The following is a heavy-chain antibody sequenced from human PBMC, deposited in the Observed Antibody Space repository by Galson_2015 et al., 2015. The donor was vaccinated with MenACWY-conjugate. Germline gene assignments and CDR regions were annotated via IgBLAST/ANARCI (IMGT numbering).Heavy chain of an antibody. Sequence: SLRLSCAASGFTFSSYSMNWVRQAPGRGLEWVSYISSSSSTIYYADSVKGRFTISRDNAKNSLYLQMNSLRAEDTAVYYCARIPTWGSSFGYFDYWGQGILVAVSS. D-gene: IGHD7-27*01. J-gene: IGHJ4*02. CDR1: GFTFSSYS. CDR3: ARIPTWGSSFGYFDY. CDR2: ISSSSSTI. V-gene: IGHV3-48*04.